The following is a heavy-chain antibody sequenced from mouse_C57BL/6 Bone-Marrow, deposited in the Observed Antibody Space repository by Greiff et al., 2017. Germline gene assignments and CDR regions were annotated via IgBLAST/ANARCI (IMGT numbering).Heavy chain of an antibody. V-gene: IGHV1-55*01. CDR1: GYTFTSYW. CDR2: IYPGSGST. J-gene: IGHJ1*03. D-gene: IGHD1-1*01. CDR3: ARLYYGSSYYWYFDV. Sequence: VQLQQPGAELVKPGASVKMSCKASGYTFTSYWITWVKQRPGQGLEWIGDIYPGSGSTNYNEKFKSKATLTVDTSSSTAYMQLSSLTSEDSAVYYCARLYYGSSYYWYFDVWGTGTTVTVSS.